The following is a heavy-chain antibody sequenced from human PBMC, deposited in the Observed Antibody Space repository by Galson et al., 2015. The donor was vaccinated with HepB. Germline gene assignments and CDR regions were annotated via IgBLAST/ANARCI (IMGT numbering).Heavy chain of an antibody. CDR2: ISWNSGSI. CDR1: GFTFSSYG. CDR3: AKDKGGSYLFDY. J-gene: IGHJ4*02. V-gene: IGHV3-9*01. Sequence: SLRLSCAASGFTFSSYGMHWVRQAPGKGLEWVSGISWNSGSIGYADSVKGRFTISRDNAKNSLYLQMNSLRAEDTALYYCAKDKGGSYLFDYWGQGTLVTVSS. D-gene: IGHD1-26*01.